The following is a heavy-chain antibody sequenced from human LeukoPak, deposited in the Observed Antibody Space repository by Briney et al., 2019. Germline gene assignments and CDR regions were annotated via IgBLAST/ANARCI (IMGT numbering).Heavy chain of an antibody. CDR2: INHSGST. CDR1: GGSFSGYY. V-gene: IGHV4-34*01. D-gene: IGHD3-10*01. J-gene: IGHJ4*02. CDR3: ARLYYGSGSYAKDPDY. Sequence: PSETLSLTCAVYGGSFSGYYWSWIRQPPGKGLEWIGEINHSGSTNYNPSLKSRVTISVDTSKNQFSLKLSSVTAADTAVYYCARLYYGSGSYAKDPDYWGQGTLVTVSS.